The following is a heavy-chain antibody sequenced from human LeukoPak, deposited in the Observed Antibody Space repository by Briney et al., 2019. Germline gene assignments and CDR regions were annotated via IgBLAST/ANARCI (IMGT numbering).Heavy chain of an antibody. Sequence: SETLSLTCTVSGGSISSYYWSWIRQPPGKGLEWIGYIYYSGSTNYNPSLKSRVTISVDTSKNQFSLKLSSVTAADTAVYYCARDSSPYTAQQWLVLGTDYWGQGTLVTVSS. D-gene: IGHD6-19*01. J-gene: IGHJ4*02. CDR3: ARDSSPYTAQQWLVLGTDY. V-gene: IGHV4-59*01. CDR2: IYYSGST. CDR1: GGSISSYY.